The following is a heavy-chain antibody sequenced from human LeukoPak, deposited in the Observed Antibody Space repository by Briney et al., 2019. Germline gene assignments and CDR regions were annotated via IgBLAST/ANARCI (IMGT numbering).Heavy chain of an antibody. CDR2: IRYDGGNK. J-gene: IGHJ4*02. D-gene: IGHD3-10*01. V-gene: IGHV3-30*02. CDR1: GFTFSGYG. CDR3: APLWFGELSGY. Sequence: GGSLRLSCAASGFTFSGYGMHWVRQAPGKGLEWVAFIRYDGGNKYYADSVKGRFTISRDNSKNTLYLQMNSLRAEDTAVYYCAPLWFGELSGYWGQGTLVTVSS.